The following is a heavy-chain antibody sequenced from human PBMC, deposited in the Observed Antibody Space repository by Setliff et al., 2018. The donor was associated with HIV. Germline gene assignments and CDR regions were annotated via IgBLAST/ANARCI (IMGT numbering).Heavy chain of an antibody. Sequence: GGSLRLSCAASGFAFSNFWMHWVRQAPGKGLVWVARINSDGSSATYADSVKGRFTISRDNAKNTLNLQMNSLRAEDAAVYYCAKDGLAGYFESWGLGTLVTVSS. D-gene: IGHD1-1*01. CDR3: AKDGLAGYFES. J-gene: IGHJ4*02. CDR2: INSDGSSA. CDR1: GFAFSNFW. V-gene: IGHV3-74*01.